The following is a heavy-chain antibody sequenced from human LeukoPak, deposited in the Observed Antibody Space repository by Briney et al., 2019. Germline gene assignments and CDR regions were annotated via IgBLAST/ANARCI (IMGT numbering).Heavy chain of an antibody. V-gene: IGHV4-59*12. CDR2: IYYSGTT. D-gene: IGHD4-17*01. CDR1: GGSISSYY. Sequence: PSETLSLTCTVSGGSISSYYWSWIRQPPGKGLEWIGYIYYSGTTNYNPSLKSRVTISVDTSKNQFSLKLSSVTAADTAVYYCARDHYGDHSRYYYGMDVWGQGTTVTVSS. CDR3: ARDHYGDHSRYYYGMDV. J-gene: IGHJ6*02.